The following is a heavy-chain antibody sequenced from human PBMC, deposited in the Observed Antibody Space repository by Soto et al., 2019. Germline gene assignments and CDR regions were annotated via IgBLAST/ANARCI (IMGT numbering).Heavy chain of an antibody. Sequence: KPSETLSLTCTVSGGSISSYYWSWIRQPPGKGLEWIGYIYYSGSTNYNPSLKSRVTISVDTSKNQFSLKLSSVTAADTAVYYCARDRSGYDYFDYWGQGTLVTVSS. CDR2: IYYSGST. CDR3: ARDRSGYDYFDY. CDR1: GGSISSYY. J-gene: IGHJ4*02. V-gene: IGHV4-59*01. D-gene: IGHD5-12*01.